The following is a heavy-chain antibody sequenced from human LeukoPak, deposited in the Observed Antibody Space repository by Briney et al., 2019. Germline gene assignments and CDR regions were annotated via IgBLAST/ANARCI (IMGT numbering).Heavy chain of an antibody. CDR1: GSLFTSYW. Sequence: GESLQISCKGSGSLFTSYWIGWVRQLPGKGLEWMGIIYPGDSDTRYSPSFQGQVTISADKSISTAYLQWSSLKASDTAMYYCARLEDYYDSSGYFDYWGQGTLVTVSS. V-gene: IGHV5-51*01. CDR2: IYPGDSDT. D-gene: IGHD3-22*01. CDR3: ARLEDYYDSSGYFDY. J-gene: IGHJ4*02.